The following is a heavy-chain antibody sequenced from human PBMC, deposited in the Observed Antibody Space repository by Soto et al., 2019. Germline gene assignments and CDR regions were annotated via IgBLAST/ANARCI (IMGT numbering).Heavy chain of an antibody. D-gene: IGHD3-22*01. J-gene: IGHJ4*02. Sequence: GSLRLSCAASGFTFSSYGMHWVRQAPGKGLEWVSAISAGAVATNYADSVKGRFTISRDNSKNTLYLQMNSLRAEDTAVYYCAKGRESSGSYRPFDYWGQGALVTVSS. CDR1: GFTFSSYG. V-gene: IGHV3-23*01. CDR2: ISAGAVAT. CDR3: AKGRESSGSYRPFDY.